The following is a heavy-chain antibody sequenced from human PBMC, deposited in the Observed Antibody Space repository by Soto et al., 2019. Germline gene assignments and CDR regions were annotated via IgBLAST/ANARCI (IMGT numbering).Heavy chain of an antibody. CDR1: GFTFTSYA. D-gene: IGHD2-2*01. CDR2: INVSGGST. J-gene: IGHJ6*02. V-gene: IGHV3-23*01. CDR3: ARTAAPQFRFSYAMNI. Sequence: EVLLLESGGALVQPGGSLRLSCSASGFTFTSYAMSWVRQAPGKGLVWVSSINVSGGSTYYADSVKGRFTISRDNSKNTVYLQMNSLRTEDTAVFYCARTAAPQFRFSYAMNIWGHGTTVTVSS.